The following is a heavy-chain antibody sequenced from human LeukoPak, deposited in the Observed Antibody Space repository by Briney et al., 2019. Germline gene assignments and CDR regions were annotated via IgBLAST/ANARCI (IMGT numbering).Heavy chain of an antibody. V-gene: IGHV3-53*01. Sequence: GGSLRLSCTASGFIFSNYRMTWVRQAPGKGLEWVSIIYRGGTTYYADSVKGRFIISRDNSKNRVYLQMNRLTAEDTAVYYCARVGSSITWYFDLWGRGTLVTVSS. J-gene: IGHJ2*01. CDR1: GFIFSNYR. CDR3: ARVGSSITWYFDL. D-gene: IGHD2-15*01. CDR2: IYRGGTT.